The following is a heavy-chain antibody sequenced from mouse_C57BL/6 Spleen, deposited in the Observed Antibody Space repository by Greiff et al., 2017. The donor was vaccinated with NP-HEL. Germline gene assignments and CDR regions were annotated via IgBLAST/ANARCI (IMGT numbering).Heavy chain of an antibody. CDR2: ILPGSGGT. CDR1: GYTFTGYW. Sequence: VKLMESGAELMKPGASVKLSCKATGYTFTGYWIEWVKQRPGHGLEWIGEILPGSGGTNYNEKFKGKATFTADKSSNTAYMQLSSLTTEDSAIYDCESKQGNYGSSGWFAYWGKGTLVTVSA. CDR3: ESKQGNYGSSGWFAY. V-gene: IGHV1-9*01. D-gene: IGHD1-1*01. J-gene: IGHJ3*01.